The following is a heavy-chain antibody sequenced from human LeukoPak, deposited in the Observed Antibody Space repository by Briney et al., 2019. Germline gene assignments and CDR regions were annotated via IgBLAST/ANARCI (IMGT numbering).Heavy chain of an antibody. Sequence: GRSLRLSCAASGFTFSSYSMNWVRQAPGKGLEWVSSISSSSSYIYYADSVKGRFTISRDNAKNSLYLQMNSLRAEDTAVYYCARASSFHYYHYYWGQGTLVTVSS. D-gene: IGHD3-10*01. CDR2: ISSSSSYI. J-gene: IGHJ4*02. V-gene: IGHV3-21*01. CDR1: GFTFSSYS. CDR3: ARASSFHYYHYY.